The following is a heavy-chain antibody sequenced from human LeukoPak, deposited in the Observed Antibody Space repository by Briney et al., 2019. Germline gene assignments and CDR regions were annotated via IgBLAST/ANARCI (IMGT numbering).Heavy chain of an antibody. CDR1: GFTFDDYA. V-gene: IGHV3-43D*03. D-gene: IGHD6-13*01. CDR2: ISWDGGST. J-gene: IGHJ6*03. Sequence: GGSLRLSCAASGFTFDDYAMHWVRQAPGKGLEWVSLISWDGGSTYYADSVKGRFTISRDNSKNSLYLQMNSLRAEDTALYYCAKGAAAGTVWNYYYYYYMDVWGKGTTVTVSS. CDR3: AKGAAAGTVWNYYYYYYMDV.